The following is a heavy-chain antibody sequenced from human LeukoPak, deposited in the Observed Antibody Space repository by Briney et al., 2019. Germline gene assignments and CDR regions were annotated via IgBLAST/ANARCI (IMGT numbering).Heavy chain of an antibody. CDR3: ARETNPYGAVEQAANDY. V-gene: IGHV3-23*01. J-gene: IGHJ4*02. CDR2: ISGSGGST. Sequence: PTGGSLRLSCAASGFTFSSYAMSWVRQAPGKGLEWVSGISGSGGSTYYADSVKGRFTISRDNSKNTLYLQMNSLRAEDTAVYYCARETNPYGAVEQAANDYWGQGTLVTVSS. CDR1: GFTFSSYA. D-gene: IGHD6-19*01.